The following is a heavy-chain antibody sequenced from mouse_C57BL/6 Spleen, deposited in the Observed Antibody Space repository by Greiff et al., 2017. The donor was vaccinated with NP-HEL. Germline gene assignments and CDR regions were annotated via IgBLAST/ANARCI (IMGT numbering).Heavy chain of an antibody. Sequence: EVQLQQSGPELVKPGASVKISCKASGYSFTGYYMNWVKQSPEKSLEWIGEINPSTGGTTSNQKFKAKATLTVDKSSSTAYMQLKSLTSEDSTVYYRAKYDGPYYAMDYWGQGTSVTVSS. CDR2: INPSTGGT. J-gene: IGHJ4*01. D-gene: IGHD2-14*01. V-gene: IGHV1-42*01. CDR3: AKYDGPYYAMDY. CDR1: GYSFTGYY.